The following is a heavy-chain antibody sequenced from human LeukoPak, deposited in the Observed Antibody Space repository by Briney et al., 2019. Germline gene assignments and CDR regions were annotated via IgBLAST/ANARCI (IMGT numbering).Heavy chain of an antibody. CDR2: IYDSGIA. V-gene: IGHV4-30-4*07. D-gene: IGHD2-15*01. CDR1: GDSITSGGYS. Sequence: SETLSLTCVVSGDSITSGGYSWSWIRQPPGKGLEWVGYIYDSGIAFYNPSLKSRVTMSVDTSKNHFFLNLRSVTAADTAVYYCARDLVENSRGHDFWGQGILVIVSS. CDR3: ARDLVENSRGHDF. J-gene: IGHJ4*02.